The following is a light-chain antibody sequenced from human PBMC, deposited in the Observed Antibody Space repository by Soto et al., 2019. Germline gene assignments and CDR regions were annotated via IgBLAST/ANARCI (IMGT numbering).Light chain of an antibody. J-gene: IGKJ1*01. CDR2: ATS. CDR3: QQYGSSPKT. CDR1: QSVSSSY. V-gene: IGKV3-20*01. Sequence: IVLTQSPATLSLSPGERATLSCRASQSVSSSYLAWYQQKPGQAPRLLIYATSTRATGIPDRFSGSGSGTDFTLTISRLEPEDFAVYYCQQYGSSPKTFGQGTKVDIK.